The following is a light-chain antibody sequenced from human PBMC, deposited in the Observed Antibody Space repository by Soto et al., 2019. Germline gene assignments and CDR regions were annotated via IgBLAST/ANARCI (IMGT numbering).Light chain of an antibody. J-gene: IGKJ3*01. CDR1: QSVSSSY. CDR3: QQYGSPGVT. V-gene: IGKV3-20*01. Sequence: EIVLTQSPGSLSLSPGERATLSCRASQSVSSSYLAWYQQKPGQARRLLIYGAASRATGIPDRFSGSGYGTDFTLTISRLEPEDCAVYYCQQYGSPGVTFGPGTKVDIK. CDR2: GAA.